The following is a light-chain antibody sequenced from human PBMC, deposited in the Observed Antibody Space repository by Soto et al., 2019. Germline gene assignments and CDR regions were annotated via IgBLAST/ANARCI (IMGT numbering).Light chain of an antibody. CDR2: EVV. V-gene: IGLV2-8*01. CDR3: NSYAGSNTYV. CDR1: KNDIGVYDF. Sequence: QSALTQPPSASGSPGQSVTISCTGTKNDIGVYDFVSWYQHHPGKAPRLIIYEVVQRPSGVPDRFSGSKSGKTALLTVSVLHAADEAYYFCNSYAGSNTYVFGSGTKLTVL. J-gene: IGLJ6*01.